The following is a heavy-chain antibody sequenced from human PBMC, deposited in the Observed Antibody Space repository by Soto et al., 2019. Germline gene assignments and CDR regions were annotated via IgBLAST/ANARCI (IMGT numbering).Heavy chain of an antibody. CDR2: ISTSGATK. Sequence: EVQLVESGGGLVQPGGSLRLSCVASGFTFSTDSMNWVRQAPGKGLEWVAHISTSGATKYYEDSVKGRFTISRDNAKTSLYLQMGSLRNEDTAVYYCARFFGSGFDYWGQGTLVTVSS. CDR3: ARFFGSGFDY. CDR1: GFTFSTDS. J-gene: IGHJ4*02. V-gene: IGHV3-48*02. D-gene: IGHD6-19*01.